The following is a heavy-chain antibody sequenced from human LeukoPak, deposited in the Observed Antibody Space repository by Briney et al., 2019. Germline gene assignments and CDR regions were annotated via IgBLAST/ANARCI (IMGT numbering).Heavy chain of an antibody. Sequence: ASVKVSCKASGYTFTAYYIHWVRQARGQGLEWMGIIDPSGGDTNDAQKFQGRVTMTRDMSTTTLYMELTSLGSEDTAVYYCARCGRGSGTTSEYYYYMDVWGKGTTVTVSS. CDR2: IDPSGGDT. D-gene: IGHD3-10*01. V-gene: IGHV1-46*01. J-gene: IGHJ6*03. CDR1: GYTFTAYY. CDR3: ARCGRGSGTTSEYYYYMDV.